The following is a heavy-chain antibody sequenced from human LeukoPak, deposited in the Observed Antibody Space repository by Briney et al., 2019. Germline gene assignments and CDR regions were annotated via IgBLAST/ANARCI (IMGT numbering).Heavy chain of an antibody. CDR3: ARDPTYCSSTSCSRHGAFDI. Sequence: PGGSLRLSCAASGFTASSNYMSWVRQAPGKGLEWVSVIYSGGSTYYADSVKGRFTISRDNSKNTLYLQMNSLRAEDTAVYYCARDPTYCSSTSCSRHGAFDIWGQGTMVTVSS. CDR2: IYSGGST. CDR1: GFTASSNY. J-gene: IGHJ3*02. V-gene: IGHV3-66*01. D-gene: IGHD2-2*01.